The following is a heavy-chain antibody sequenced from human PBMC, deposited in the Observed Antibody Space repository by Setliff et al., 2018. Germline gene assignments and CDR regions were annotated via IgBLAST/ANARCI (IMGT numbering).Heavy chain of an antibody. CDR2: INPYSGKT. V-gene: IGHV1-18*01. Sequence: GASVKVSCKTSGYNFITLGINWVRQAPGQGLEWVGWINPYSGKTDYAQKFQDRVIMTIDSATTTAYMELKTLRSDDTAVYYCARGRGPDIVVTIPGDYWGQGTQVTVSS. J-gene: IGHJ4*02. CDR1: GYNFITLG. D-gene: IGHD2-15*01. CDR3: ARGRGPDIVVTIPGDY.